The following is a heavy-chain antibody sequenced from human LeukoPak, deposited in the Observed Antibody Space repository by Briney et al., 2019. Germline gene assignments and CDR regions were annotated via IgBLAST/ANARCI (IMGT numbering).Heavy chain of an antibody. D-gene: IGHD5-24*01. CDR3: ATLVEMATIVFVY. CDR1: GFTFSSYA. Sequence: PGRSLRLSCAASGFTFSSYAMHWVRQAPGKGLEWVAVISYDGSNKYYADSVKGRFTISRDNSKNTLYLQMNSLRAEDTAVYYCATLVEMATIVFVYWGQGTLVTVSS. J-gene: IGHJ4*02. CDR2: ISYDGSNK. V-gene: IGHV3-30-3*01.